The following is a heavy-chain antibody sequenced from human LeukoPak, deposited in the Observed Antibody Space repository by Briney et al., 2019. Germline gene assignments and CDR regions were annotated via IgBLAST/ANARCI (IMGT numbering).Heavy chain of an antibody. J-gene: IGHJ4*02. CDR3: ARRRNYDSSGYYEILDY. D-gene: IGHD3-22*01. CDR2: INPNSGGT. V-gene: IGHV1-2*02. Sequence: ASVKDSCKASGYTFTGYYMHWVRQAPGQGLEWMGWINPNSGGTNYAQKFQGRVTMTRDTSISTAYMELSRLRSDDTAVYYCARRRNYDSSGYYEILDYWGQGTLVTVSS. CDR1: GYTFTGYY.